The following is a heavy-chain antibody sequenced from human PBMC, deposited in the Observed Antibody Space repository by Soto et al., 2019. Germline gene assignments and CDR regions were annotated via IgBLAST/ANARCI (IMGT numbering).Heavy chain of an antibody. CDR3: ARTPIAAAGEYYYGMDV. J-gene: IGHJ6*02. CDR2: IYYSGST. V-gene: IGHV4-59*01. Sequence: XTLSLPCTVSGGSLSSYYWSWIRQPPGKGLEWIGYIYYSGSTNYNPSLKSRVTISVDTSKNQFSLKLSSVTDADTAVYYCARTPIAAAGEYYYGMDVWGQGTTVTVS. CDR1: GGSLSSYY. D-gene: IGHD6-13*01.